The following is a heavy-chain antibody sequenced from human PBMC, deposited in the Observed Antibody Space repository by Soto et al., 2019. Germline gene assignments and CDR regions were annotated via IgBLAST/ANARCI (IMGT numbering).Heavy chain of an antibody. Sequence: SGPTLVNPTQTLTLTCTFSGFSLSTSGVGVGWIRQPPGKALEWLALIYWDDDKRYSPSLKSRLTITRDTSKNQVVLTMTNMEPVDIATYYCAHRRVKNWNDLFDYWGQGTLVTVS. CDR1: GFSLSTSGVG. CDR3: AHRRVKNWNDLFDY. J-gene: IGHJ4*02. V-gene: IGHV2-5*02. CDR2: IYWDDDK. D-gene: IGHD1-1*01.